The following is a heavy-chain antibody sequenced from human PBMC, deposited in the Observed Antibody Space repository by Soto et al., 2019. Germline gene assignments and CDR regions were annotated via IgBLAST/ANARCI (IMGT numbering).Heavy chain of an antibody. CDR2: IWYDGSNK. V-gene: IGHV3-33*01. Sequence: GGSLRLSCAASGFTFSSYGMHWVRQAPGKGLEWVAVIWYDGSNKYYADSVKGRFTISRDNSKNTLYLQMNSLRAEDTAVYYCATGFYYYDSSGPRSFDYWGQGTLVTVSS. J-gene: IGHJ4*02. CDR3: ATGFYYYDSSGPRSFDY. D-gene: IGHD3-22*01. CDR1: GFTFSSYG.